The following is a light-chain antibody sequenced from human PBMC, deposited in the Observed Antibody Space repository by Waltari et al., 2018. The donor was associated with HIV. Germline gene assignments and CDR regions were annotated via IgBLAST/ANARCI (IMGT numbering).Light chain of an antibody. CDR2: EGS. V-gene: IGLV2-14*01. CDR3: QSYDNSLSGLWV. Sequence: QSALTQPASVSGSPGQSITISCTGTSIDVGGYNYVSWYQQHAGKAPNLRIYEGSIRPSGVSILLSGTKSGNAASLISSGLQAEDEADYYCQSYDNSLSGLWVFGGGTKLTVL. J-gene: IGLJ3*02. CDR1: SIDVGGYNY.